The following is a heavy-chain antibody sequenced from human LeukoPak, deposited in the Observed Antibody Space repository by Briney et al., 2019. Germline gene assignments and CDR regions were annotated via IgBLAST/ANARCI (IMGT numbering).Heavy chain of an antibody. V-gene: IGHV3-7*03. D-gene: IGHD4-23*01. CDR3: ARDRSRWYY. CDR1: GFTFSTYW. Sequence: GGSLRLSCAASGFTFSTYWMSWVRQAPGKGLEWVANIKQDGSDKYYVDSVKGRFTISKDNAKNSLHLQMNSLRVEDTAVYYCARDRSRWYYWGQGTLVTVSS. CDR2: IKQDGSDK. J-gene: IGHJ4*02.